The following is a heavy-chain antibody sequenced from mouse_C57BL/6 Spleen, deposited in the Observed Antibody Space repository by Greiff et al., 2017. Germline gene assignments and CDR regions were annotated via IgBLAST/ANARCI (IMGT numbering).Heavy chain of an antibody. CDR2: IYPRSGNT. Sequence: QVQLQQSGAELARPGASVKLSCKASCYTFTSYGISWVKQRTGPGLGWIGEIYPRSGNTYYNEKFKGKATLTADKSSSTAYMERRSLTSEDSAVYFCAGWDSSGYRDYAMDYWGQGTSVTVSS. CDR1: CYTFTSYG. V-gene: IGHV1-81*01. J-gene: IGHJ4*01. D-gene: IGHD3-2*02. CDR3: AGWDSSGYRDYAMDY.